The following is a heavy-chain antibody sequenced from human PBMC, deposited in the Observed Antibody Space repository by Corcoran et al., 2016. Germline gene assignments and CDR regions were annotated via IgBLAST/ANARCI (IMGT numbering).Heavy chain of an antibody. D-gene: IGHD3-3*01. CDR2: INAGNGNT. V-gene: IGHV1-3*01. CDR1: GYTFTGYA. CDR3: ARGEMGVPVEC. Sequence: QVQLVQSGAEVKKPGASVKVSCKASGYTFTGYAMHWVRQAPGQRLEWMVWINAGNGNTKYSQKFQGRVTITRDTSASTAYMELSSLRSEDTAVYYCARGEMGVPVECWGQGTLVTVSS. J-gene: IGHJ4*02.